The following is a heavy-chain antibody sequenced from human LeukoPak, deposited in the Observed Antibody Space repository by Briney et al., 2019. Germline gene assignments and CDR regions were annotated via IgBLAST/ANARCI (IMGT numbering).Heavy chain of an antibody. CDR1: GFTFSSYW. D-gene: IGHD4-17*01. CDR3: GTTVTTGRRY. J-gene: IGHJ4*02. CDR2: IKQDGSEK. Sequence: GGSLRLSCAASGFTFSSYWMSWVRQAPGKGLEWVANIKQDGSEKYYVDSVRGRFTISRDNAKNSLYLQMNSLRAEDTAVYYCGTTVTTGRRYWGQGTPVTVSS. V-gene: IGHV3-7*01.